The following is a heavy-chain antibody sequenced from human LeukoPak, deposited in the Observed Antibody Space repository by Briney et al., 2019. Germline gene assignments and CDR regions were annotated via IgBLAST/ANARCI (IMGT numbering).Heavy chain of an antibody. V-gene: IGHV3-30*02. Sequence: GGSLRLSCAASGFTFITYGMHWVRQVPGMGLEWLAFIHYDGSKSYYADSVKGRFTISRDNSKNTLYLQMSSLRPEDTAVYYCAKAHTASLSRGYLDYWGQGTLVTVSS. J-gene: IGHJ4*02. CDR3: AKAHTASLSRGYLDY. D-gene: IGHD3-16*01. CDR2: IHYDGSKS. CDR1: GFTFITYG.